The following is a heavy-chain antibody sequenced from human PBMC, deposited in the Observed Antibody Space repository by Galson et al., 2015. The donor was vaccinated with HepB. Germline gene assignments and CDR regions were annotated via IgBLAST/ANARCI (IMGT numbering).Heavy chain of an antibody. V-gene: IGHV3-21*01. D-gene: IGHD3-3*01. CDR3: ARGSYYDFWSGYYTPLDYYYYYMDV. J-gene: IGHJ6*03. CDR1: GFTFSSYS. CDR2: ISSSSSYI. Sequence: SLRLSCAASGFTFSSYSMNWVRQAPGKGLEWVSSISSSSSYIYYADSVKGRFTISRDNAKNSLYLQMNSLRAEDTAVYYFARGSYYDFWSGYYTPLDYYYYYMDVWAKGTTVTVSS.